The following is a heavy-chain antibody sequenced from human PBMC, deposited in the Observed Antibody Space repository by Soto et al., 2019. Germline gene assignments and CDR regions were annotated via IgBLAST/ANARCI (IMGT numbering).Heavy chain of an antibody. J-gene: IGHJ4*02. D-gene: IGHD3-16*02. V-gene: IGHV3-30-3*01. CDR1: GFTFSSCA. CDR3: ARDLRGYQFDY. CDR2: ISYDGSNE. Sequence: PGGSLRLSCAASGFTFSSCAMHWVRQAPGKGLEWVAVISYDGSNEYYADSVKGRFTISRDNSKNTLYLQMNSLRAEDTAVYYCARDLRGYQFDYWGQGTLVTAPQ.